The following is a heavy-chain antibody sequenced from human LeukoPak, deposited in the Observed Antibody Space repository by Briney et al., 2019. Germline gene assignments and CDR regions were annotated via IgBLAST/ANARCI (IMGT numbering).Heavy chain of an antibody. CDR3: ARRVSSSGWFDP. Sequence: GASVKVSCKASGGTFSSYAISWVRQMPGKGLEWMGRIDPSDSYTNYSPSFQGHVTISADKSISTAYLQWSSLKASDTAMYYCARRVSSSGWFDPWGQGTLVTVSS. CDR2: IDPSDSYT. J-gene: IGHJ5*02. V-gene: IGHV5-10-1*01. CDR1: GGTFSSYA. D-gene: IGHD6-6*01.